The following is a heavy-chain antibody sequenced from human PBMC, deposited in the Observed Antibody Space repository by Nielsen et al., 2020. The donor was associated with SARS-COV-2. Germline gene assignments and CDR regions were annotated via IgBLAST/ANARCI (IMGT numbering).Heavy chain of an antibody. CDR2: ISSRGTTR. V-gene: IGHV3-48*03. CDR3: LGGASY. Sequence: GGSLRLSCAASGFTFSSYEMNWVRQAPGKGLEWLSYISSRGTTRYYADSVKGRFTVSRDNAKDSLYLQMKSLRAEDTAVYYCLGGASYWGQGTLVTVSS. D-gene: IGHD3-10*01. J-gene: IGHJ4*02. CDR1: GFTFSSYE.